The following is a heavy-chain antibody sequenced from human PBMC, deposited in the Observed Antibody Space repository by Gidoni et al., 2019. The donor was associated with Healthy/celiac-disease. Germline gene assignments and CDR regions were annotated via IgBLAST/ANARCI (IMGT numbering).Heavy chain of an antibody. CDR3: AKGLDYGDYGGFDY. Sequence: EVQLVESGGGLVQPGRSLRLSCAASGFTFDDYAMHWVRQAPGKGLEWVSGISWNSGSIGYADSVKGRFTISRDNAKNSLYLQMNSLRAEDTALYYCAKGLDYGDYGGFDYWGQGTLVTVSS. D-gene: IGHD4-17*01. CDR2: ISWNSGSI. V-gene: IGHV3-9*01. CDR1: GFTFDDYA. J-gene: IGHJ4*02.